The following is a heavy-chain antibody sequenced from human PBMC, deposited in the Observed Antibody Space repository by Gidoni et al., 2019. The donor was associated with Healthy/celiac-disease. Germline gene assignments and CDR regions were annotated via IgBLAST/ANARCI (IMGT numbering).Heavy chain of an antibody. Sequence: QVQLQQWGAGLLKPSETLSPTCAVHGGSFSGYYWSWIRQPPGKGLEWIGEINHSGSTNYNPSLKSRVTISVDTSKNQFSLKLSSVTAADTAVYYCARGGLGGATQFDYWGQGTLVTVSS. D-gene: IGHD1-26*01. CDR3: ARGGLGGATQFDY. J-gene: IGHJ4*02. CDR1: GGSFSGYY. V-gene: IGHV4-34*01. CDR2: INHSGST.